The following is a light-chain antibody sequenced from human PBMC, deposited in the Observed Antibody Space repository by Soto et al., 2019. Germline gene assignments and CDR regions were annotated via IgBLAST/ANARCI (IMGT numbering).Light chain of an antibody. Sequence: MTQSPLSLPVSPGEPASISCRSSQSLLHSNGYNYLNWYQQKPGKAPKLLIYDASNLQTGVPSRFSGSGSGTDFNLTISSLQPEDIATYYCQQYDSLPRTFGQGTKVDIK. CDR2: DAS. J-gene: IGKJ1*01. CDR1: QSLLHSNGYNY. V-gene: IGKV1-33*01. CDR3: QQYDSLPRT.